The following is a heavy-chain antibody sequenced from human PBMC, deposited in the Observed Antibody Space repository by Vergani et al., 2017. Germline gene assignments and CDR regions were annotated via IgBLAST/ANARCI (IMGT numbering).Heavy chain of an antibody. CDR1: GYSFTTYD. CDR3: TRGLPRTLTTETYYFDD. Sequence: QVQLVQSGAEVKKPGASVKLSCKASGYSFTTYDINWVRQALGHGLEWVGWINPNSGNTGYAWRFEGRVTITRDTAISTAYIELSGLYSDDTAVYYCTRGLPRTLTTETYYFDDWGQGTLVSVSP. D-gene: IGHD1-14*01. J-gene: IGHJ4*02. CDR2: INPNSGNT. V-gene: IGHV1-8*03.